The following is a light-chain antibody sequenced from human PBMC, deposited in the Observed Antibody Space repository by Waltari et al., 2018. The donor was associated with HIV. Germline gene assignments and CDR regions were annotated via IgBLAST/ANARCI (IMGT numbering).Light chain of an antibody. Sequence: SYELTQPPSVSVSPGQTASITCSGDKLGDKYACWYQQKPGQSPVLVIYQDSKRPSGMPERFSGSNAGNTATLTISGTQAMDEADYYCQAWDSSTAWVVFGGGTKLTVL. CDR3: QAWDSSTAWVV. CDR1: KLGDKY. V-gene: IGLV3-1*01. CDR2: QDS. J-gene: IGLJ2*01.